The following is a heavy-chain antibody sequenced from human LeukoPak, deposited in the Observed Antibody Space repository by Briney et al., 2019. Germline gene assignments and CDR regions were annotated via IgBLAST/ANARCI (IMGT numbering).Heavy chain of an antibody. Sequence: GGSLRLSCAASGFTFSSYGMHWVRQAPGKGLEWVAVISCDGSNKYYADSVKGRFTISRDNSKNTLYLQMNSLRAEDTAVYYCAKDWAIMVTGYFDYWGQGTLVTVSS. CDR2: ISCDGSNK. J-gene: IGHJ4*02. CDR1: GFTFSSYG. V-gene: IGHV3-30*18. CDR3: AKDWAIMVTGYFDY. D-gene: IGHD5-18*01.